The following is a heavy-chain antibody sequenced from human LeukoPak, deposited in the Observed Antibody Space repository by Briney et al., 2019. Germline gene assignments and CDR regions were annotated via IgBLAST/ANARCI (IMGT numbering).Heavy chain of an antibody. V-gene: IGHV1-2*02. Sequence: ASVKVSCKASGCTFTGYYMHWVRQAPGQGLEWMGWINPNSGGTNYAQKFQGRVTMTRDTSISTAYMELSRLRSDDTAVYYCARGAAAGSNWFDPWGQGTLVTVSS. J-gene: IGHJ5*02. CDR2: INPNSGGT. D-gene: IGHD6-13*01. CDR3: ARGAAAGSNWFDP. CDR1: GCTFTGYY.